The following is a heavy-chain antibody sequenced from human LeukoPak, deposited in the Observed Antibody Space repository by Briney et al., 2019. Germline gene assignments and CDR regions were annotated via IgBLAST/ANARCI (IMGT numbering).Heavy chain of an antibody. CDR2: INTNTGNP. CDR3: ARRYRGGWQQLDPYYFDY. D-gene: IGHD6-13*01. CDR1: GYTFTNYA. V-gene: IGHV7-4-1*02. Sequence: ASVKVSCKASGYTFTNYAMNWVRQAPGQGLEWMGWINTNTGNPTYAQGFTGRFVFSLDTSVSTAYLQISSLKAEDTAVYYCARRYRGGWQQLDPYYFDYWGQGTLVTVSS. J-gene: IGHJ4*02.